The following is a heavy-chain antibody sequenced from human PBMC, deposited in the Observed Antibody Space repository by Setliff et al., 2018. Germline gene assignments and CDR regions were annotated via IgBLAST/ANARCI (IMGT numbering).Heavy chain of an antibody. V-gene: IGHV4-59*12. CDR3: ARGRNVAARLFDS. CDR2: IFKSGST. CDR1: GEYISNY. D-gene: IGHD6-6*01. Sequence: PSETLSLTCIVYGEYISNYWIRQAPGKGLEWVAYIFKSGSTNYSPSLKSRVTISPGTSKNQFSLKVTSVTAADTAVYFCARGRNVAARLFDSWGQGTLVT. J-gene: IGHJ4*02.